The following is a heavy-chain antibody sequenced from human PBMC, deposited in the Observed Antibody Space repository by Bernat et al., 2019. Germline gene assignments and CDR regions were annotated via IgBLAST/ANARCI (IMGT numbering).Heavy chain of an antibody. J-gene: IGHJ4*02. V-gene: IGHV3-23*04. CDR1: GFTFSSYA. D-gene: IGHD6-13*01. Sequence: VQLVESGGGVVQPGRSLRLSCAASGFTFSSYAMSWVRQAPGKGLEWVSAISGSGGSTYYADSVKGRFTISRDNSKNTLYLQMNSLRAEDTAVYYCAKEKPKTFQQLVRKYFDYWGQGTLVTVSS. CDR3: AKEKPKTFQQLVRKYFDY. CDR2: ISGSGGST.